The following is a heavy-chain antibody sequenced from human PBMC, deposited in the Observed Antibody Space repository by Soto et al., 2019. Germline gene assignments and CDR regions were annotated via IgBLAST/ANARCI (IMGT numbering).Heavy chain of an antibody. V-gene: IGHV4-4*02. Sequence: HVQLQESGPGLVKPSGTLSLTCTVSGDSIKASHWYSWVRQPPGKGLEWIGEIYHSGGTNLNPSPNRRVTMSLGKSKNEIFLNLDSVTAADTAVYYCARAPTLRPAFEYWGQGALVTVSA. J-gene: IGHJ4*02. CDR1: GDSIKASHW. CDR2: IYHSGGT. CDR3: ARAPTLRPAFEY. D-gene: IGHD2-21*02.